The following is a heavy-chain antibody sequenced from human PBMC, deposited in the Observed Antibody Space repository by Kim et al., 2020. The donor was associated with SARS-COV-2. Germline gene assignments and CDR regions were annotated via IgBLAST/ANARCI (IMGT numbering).Heavy chain of an antibody. CDR1: GYSISSGYY. Sequence: SETLSLTCTVSGYSISSGYYWGWIRQPPGKGLEWIGSIYHSGSTYYNPSLKSRVTISVDTSKNQFSLKLSSVTAADTAVYYCARVDSRYYFDYWGQGTLV. CDR2: IYHSGST. J-gene: IGHJ4*02. V-gene: IGHV4-38-2*02. CDR3: ARVDSRYYFDY. D-gene: IGHD6-13*01.